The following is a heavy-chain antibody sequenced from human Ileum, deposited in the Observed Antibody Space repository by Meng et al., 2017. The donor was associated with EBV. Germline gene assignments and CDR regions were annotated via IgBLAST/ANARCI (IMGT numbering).Heavy chain of an antibody. J-gene: IGHJ4*01. CDR2: INTNTGNA. CDR3: SREEGTGYSPGAPGDY. Sequence: GRLVQSGGERRNAAATVNVSCKASVYCFPRQWIIWLGQAPGAGREWMGWINTNTGNATYAQGVTARFVYSLDTSVTTAYLQISSLKSEYTAVYYCSREEGTGYSPGAPGDYWGHGTLVTVSS. D-gene: IGHD5-18*01. CDR1: VYCFPRQW. V-gene: IGHV7-4-1*02.